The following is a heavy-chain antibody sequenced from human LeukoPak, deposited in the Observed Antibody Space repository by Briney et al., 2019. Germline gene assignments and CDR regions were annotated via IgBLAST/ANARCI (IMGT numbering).Heavy chain of an antibody. D-gene: IGHD3-22*01. CDR2: INSDGSST. V-gene: IGHV3-74*01. CDR3: ARDLIAYYYDSSGQRGAFDI. J-gene: IGHJ3*02. CDR1: GLTFSSYW. Sequence: PGESLRLSCAASGLTFSSYWMHWVRRAPGKGLVWVSRINSDGSSTRYADSVKGRFTISRDNAKNTLYLQMNSLRAEDTAVYYCARDLIAYYYDSSGQRGAFDIWGQGTMVTVSS.